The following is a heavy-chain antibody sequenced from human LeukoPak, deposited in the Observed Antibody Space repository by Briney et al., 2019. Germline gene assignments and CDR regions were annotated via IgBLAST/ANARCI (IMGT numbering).Heavy chain of an antibody. J-gene: IGHJ4*02. Sequence: SETLSLTCTVSGGSISSSSYYWGWIRQPPGKGLEWIGSLYYSGSTYYNPSLKSRVTISVDTSKNQFSLKLSSVTAADTAVYYCARVDFGVVIIFDYWGQGTLVTVSS. D-gene: IGHD3-3*01. CDR3: ARVDFGVVIIFDY. CDR2: LYYSGST. V-gene: IGHV4-39*07. CDR1: GGSISSSSYY.